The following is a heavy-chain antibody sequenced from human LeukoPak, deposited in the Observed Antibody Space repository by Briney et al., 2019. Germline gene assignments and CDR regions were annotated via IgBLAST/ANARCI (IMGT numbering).Heavy chain of an antibody. V-gene: IGHV3-74*01. D-gene: IGHD2-2*01. CDR1: GFTFSSYW. J-gene: IGHJ4*02. Sequence: GGSLRLSCVASGFTFSSYWMHWVRQDPRKGLVWVSRINGDGRNINYADSVRGRFTISRDNAKNSLSLQMNSLRAEDTAVYYCARGYCSSTSCSYFDYWGQGTLVTVSS. CDR3: ARGYCSSTSCSYFDY. CDR2: INGDGRNI.